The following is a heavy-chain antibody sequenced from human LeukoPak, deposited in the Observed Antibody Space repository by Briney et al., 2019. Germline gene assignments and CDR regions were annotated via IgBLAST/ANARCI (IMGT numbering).Heavy chain of an antibody. J-gene: IGHJ4*02. CDR1: GFTFSNYW. D-gene: IGHD3-10*01. CDR3: AKALNYYGSGSYYPFDY. CDR2: ISYDGSNK. V-gene: IGHV3-30*18. Sequence: PGGSLRLSCAASGFTFSNYWMSWVRQAPGKGLEWVAVISYDGSNKYYADSVKGRFTISRDNSKNTLYLQMNSLRAEDTAVYYCAKALNYYGSGSYYPFDYWGQGTLVTVSS.